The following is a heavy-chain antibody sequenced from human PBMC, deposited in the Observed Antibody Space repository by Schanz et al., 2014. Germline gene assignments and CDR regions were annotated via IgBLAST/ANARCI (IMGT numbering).Heavy chain of an antibody. CDR1: GFAFSSFA. D-gene: IGHD3-10*01. V-gene: IGHV3-23*04. CDR2: IGTSGGT. J-gene: IGHJ5*02. CDR3: ARPALWFGDNCFDP. Sequence: EVQLVQSGGGLVQPGGSLRLSCVASGFAFSSFAMTWVRQAPGRGLEWVSTIGTSGGTNYAESVKGRFTISRDNAKNTLYLQMNSLRAEDTAVYYCARPALWFGDNCFDPWGQGTLVTVSS.